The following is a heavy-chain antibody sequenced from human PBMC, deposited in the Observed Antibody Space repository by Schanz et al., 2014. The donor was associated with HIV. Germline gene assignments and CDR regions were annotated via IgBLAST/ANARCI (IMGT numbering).Heavy chain of an antibody. V-gene: IGHV3-23*01. J-gene: IGHJ4*02. CDR2: ISGSGGSP. CDR1: GFPFSNFA. CDR3: AKGLTIWLQPPFDY. D-gene: IGHD5-12*01. Sequence: EEHLLESGGDLLQPGGSLRLSCVASGFPFSNFAMSWVRQAPGKGLEWVSTISGSGGSPYYADSVKGRFTISRDNSKNTLYLQMNSLRAEDTAVYYCAKGLTIWLQPPFDYWGQGTLVTVSS.